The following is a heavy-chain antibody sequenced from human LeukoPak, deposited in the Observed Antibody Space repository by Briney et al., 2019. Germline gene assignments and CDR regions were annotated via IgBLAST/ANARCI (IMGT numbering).Heavy chain of an antibody. D-gene: IGHD5-12*01. CDR2: TIPFLGAV. V-gene: IGHV1-69*04. J-gene: IGHJ5*02. Sequence: VASVKVSCKAFGATLNIGHAFIWARQAPGQGLQWMGRTIPFLGAVTYAQNFQGRVSFTADKTTSTLYMQLNSLRPDDTAIYYCSPCGHAYDWFGPWGQGTLVTVSS. CDR1: GATLNIGHA. CDR3: SPCGHAYDWFGP.